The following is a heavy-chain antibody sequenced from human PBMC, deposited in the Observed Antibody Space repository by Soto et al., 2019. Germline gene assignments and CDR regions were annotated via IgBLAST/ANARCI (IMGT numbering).Heavy chain of an antibody. CDR1: GYSFTDYH. CDR3: ARGDSTDCSNGVCSFFYNHDMNV. J-gene: IGHJ6*02. Sequence: ASVKVSCKASGYSFTDYHIHWVRQAPGQGLEWLGRINPKSGGTSTAQKFQGWVTMTTDTSISTASMELTRLTSDDTAIYYCARGDSTDCSNGVCSFFYNHDMNVWGQGTTVTVSS. CDR2: INPKSGGT. D-gene: IGHD2-8*01. V-gene: IGHV1-2*04.